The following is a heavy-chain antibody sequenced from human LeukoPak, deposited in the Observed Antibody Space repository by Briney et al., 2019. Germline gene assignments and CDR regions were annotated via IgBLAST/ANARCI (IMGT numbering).Heavy chain of an antibody. CDR1: GYTFTSNG. D-gene: IGHD6-19*01. J-gene: IGHJ4*02. V-gene: IGHV1-18*01. Sequence: ASVTLSFTASGYTFTSNGINWVRQAPGQGLEWMGWISPYNGHTNYAQKLQGRVTMTTDTSTSTAYMELRSLRSDDTAVYYCARDVLAVAGTAANFDYWGQGSLVIVSS. CDR2: ISPYNGHT. CDR3: ARDVLAVAGTAANFDY.